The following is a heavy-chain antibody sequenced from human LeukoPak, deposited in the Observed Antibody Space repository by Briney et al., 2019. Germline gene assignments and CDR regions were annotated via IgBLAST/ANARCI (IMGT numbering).Heavy chain of an antibody. J-gene: IGHJ4*02. CDR1: GFTFSSYS. V-gene: IGHV3-21*01. CDR2: ISSSSSYI. CDR3: AREGDLGYSGSPDY. D-gene: IGHD1-26*01. Sequence: GGSLRLSCAASGFTFSSYSMNWVRQAPGKGLEWVSSISSSSSYIYYADSVKGRFTISRDNAKNSLYLQVNSLRAEDTAVYYCAREGDLGYSGSPDYWGQGTLVTVSS.